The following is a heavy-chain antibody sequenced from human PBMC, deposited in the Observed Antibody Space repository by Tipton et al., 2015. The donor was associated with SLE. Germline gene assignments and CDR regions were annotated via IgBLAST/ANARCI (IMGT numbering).Heavy chain of an antibody. CDR3: AKGTTVITPFDA. Sequence: DSVKGRFTISRDNSKSSLFLQLNSLTTEDTAFYFCAKGTTVITPFDAWGRGTLVTVSP. V-gene: IGHV3-43*01. D-gene: IGHD4-17*01. J-gene: IGHJ2*01.